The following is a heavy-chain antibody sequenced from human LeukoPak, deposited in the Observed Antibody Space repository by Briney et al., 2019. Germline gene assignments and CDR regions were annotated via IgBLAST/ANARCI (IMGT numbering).Heavy chain of an antibody. D-gene: IGHD6-19*01. CDR1: GGPISSYY. CDR2: VYYSGST. CDR3: ARVGVVAGTPGYYQYAVDV. Sequence: PSETLSLTCTVSGGPISSYYWSWIRQPPGKGLEWNGYVYYSGSTNYNPSLKSRVALSIDTPKNQFSLNLTSVTPADTAVYYCARVGVVAGTPGYYQYAVDVWGQGTTVIVSS. J-gene: IGHJ6*02. V-gene: IGHV4-59*01.